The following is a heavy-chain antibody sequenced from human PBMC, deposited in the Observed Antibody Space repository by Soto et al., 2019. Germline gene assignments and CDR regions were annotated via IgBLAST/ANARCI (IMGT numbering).Heavy chain of an antibody. D-gene: IGHD6-19*01. CDR2: IITIFGKA. J-gene: IGHJ6*02. V-gene: IGHV1-69*01. CDR3: AKVRYSSPMGYYYGMDV. Sequence: QAQLEQSGGEVKKPGSSVKVSCKASRVAFSKFIVTWVRQAPGLGLEWVGGIITIFGKANYAQKYQGRVTITADASTSSSYMEVNNLRSEDTAVYYCAKVRYSSPMGYYYGMDVWGQGTTVTVSS. CDR1: RVAFSKFI.